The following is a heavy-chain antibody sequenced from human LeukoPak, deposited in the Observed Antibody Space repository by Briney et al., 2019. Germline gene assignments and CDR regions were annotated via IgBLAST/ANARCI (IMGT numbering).Heavy chain of an antibody. CDR1: GGSISSGGYS. J-gene: IGHJ4*02. CDR3: ARFGPPECSGGSCLFDY. Sequence: SQTLSLTCTVSGGSISSGGYSWSWIRQHPGKGLEWIGYIYYSGTTYYNPSLRSRVTISVDTSKNQFSLRLSSVTAADTAVYYCARFGPPECSGGSCLFDYWGQGTLVTVSS. CDR2: IYYSGTT. D-gene: IGHD2-15*01. V-gene: IGHV4-31*03.